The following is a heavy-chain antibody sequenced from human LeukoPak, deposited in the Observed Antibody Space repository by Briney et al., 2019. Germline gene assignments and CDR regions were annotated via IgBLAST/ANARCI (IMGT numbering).Heavy chain of an antibody. D-gene: IGHD3-10*01. CDR2: INAGNGNT. CDR3: ARVGYGSGSIDDY. CDR1: GYTFTSYA. V-gene: IGHV1-3*01. Sequence: GASVKVSCKASGYTFTSYAMHWVRQAPGQRLEWMGWINAGNGNTKYSQKFQGRVTITRDTSTSTAYMELSSLRSEDTAVYYCARVGYGSGSIDDYWGQGTLVTVSS. J-gene: IGHJ4*02.